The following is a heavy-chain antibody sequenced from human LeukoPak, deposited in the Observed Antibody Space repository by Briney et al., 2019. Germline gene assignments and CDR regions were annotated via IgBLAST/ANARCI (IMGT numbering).Heavy chain of an antibody. J-gene: IGHJ4*02. CDR1: GGSISSYY. Sequence: SETLSLTCTVSGGSISSYYWSWIRQPPGKGLEWIGYMYYSGSTNYNPSLKSRVTISIDTSKNQFSLKLSSVTAADTAVYYCASLGIAVAGTGYYFDYWGQGTLVTVSS. CDR2: MYYSGST. V-gene: IGHV4-59*12. D-gene: IGHD6-19*01. CDR3: ASLGIAVAGTGYYFDY.